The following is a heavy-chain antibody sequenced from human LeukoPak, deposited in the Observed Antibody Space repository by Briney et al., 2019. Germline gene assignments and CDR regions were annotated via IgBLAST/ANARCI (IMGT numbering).Heavy chain of an antibody. CDR2: IKQDGSEK. Sequence: PGGSLRLSCAASGFTFSSYWMSWVRQAPGKGLEWVANIKQDGSEKYYVDSVKGRFTISRDNAKNSLYLRMNSLRAEDTAVYYCATLREQWLVDAFDIWGQGTMVTVSS. CDR3: ATLREQWLVDAFDI. V-gene: IGHV3-7*01. J-gene: IGHJ3*02. D-gene: IGHD6-19*01. CDR1: GFTFSSYW.